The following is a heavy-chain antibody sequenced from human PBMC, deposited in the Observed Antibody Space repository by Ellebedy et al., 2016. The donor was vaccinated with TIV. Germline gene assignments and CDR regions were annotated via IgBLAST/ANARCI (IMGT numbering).Heavy chain of an antibody. CDR2: IYYSGGT. Sequence: SETLSLXXTVSGGSISDYYWSWIRQPPGKGLEWIGYIYYSGGTDYNPSLTRRLTISLDTSKNQFSLTLTSVTAADTAVYYCARREGYSSSPLGLWGQGTMVTVSS. D-gene: IGHD6-13*01. CDR3: ARREGYSSSPLGL. V-gene: IGHV4-59*01. CDR1: GGSISDYY. J-gene: IGHJ3*01.